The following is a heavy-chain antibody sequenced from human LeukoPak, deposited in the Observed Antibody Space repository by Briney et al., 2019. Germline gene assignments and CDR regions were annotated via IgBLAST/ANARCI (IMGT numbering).Heavy chain of an antibody. CDR2: TYYRSKWYD. D-gene: IGHD3-22*01. V-gene: IGHV6-1*01. Sequence: SQTLSLTCAISGDSVSSNSAAWNWIRQSPSRGLEWLGRTYYRSKWYDAYAESVKSRVTIKPDTSRNQFSLQLDSVTPEDTAVYYCARGYSGYLDSWGQGTLVTVSS. J-gene: IGHJ4*02. CDR1: GDSVSSNSAA. CDR3: ARGYSGYLDS.